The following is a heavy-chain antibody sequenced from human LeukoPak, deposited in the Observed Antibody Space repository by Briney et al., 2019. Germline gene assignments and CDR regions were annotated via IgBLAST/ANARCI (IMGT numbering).Heavy chain of an antibody. CDR3: ARPIGYCSSTSCRLYFGY. Sequence: ASVKVSCKASGYTFTSYGISWVRQAPGQGLEWMGWISAYNGNTNYAQKLQGRVTMTTDTSTSTAYMELRSLRPDDTAVYYCARPIGYCSSTSCRLYFGYWGQGTLVTVSS. CDR1: GYTFTSYG. V-gene: IGHV1-18*04. D-gene: IGHD2-2*01. CDR2: ISAYNGNT. J-gene: IGHJ4*02.